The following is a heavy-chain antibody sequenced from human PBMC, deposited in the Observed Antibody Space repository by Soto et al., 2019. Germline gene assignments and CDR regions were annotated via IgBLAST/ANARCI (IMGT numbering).Heavy chain of an antibody. CDR1: SGSISSGGYY. V-gene: IGHV4-31*03. CDR2: IHHRGST. J-gene: IGHJ3*02. CDR3: ARDNVLTTVTTSGWNAAIHGFDI. D-gene: IGHD4-17*01. Sequence: QVQLQESGPGLVKPSQTLSLTCTVSSGSISSGGYYWSWIRQHAGKGLEWIGYIHHRGSTYYNPSLKSRVAISVDTSKNQFSLKLSSVTAADTAVYYCARDNVLTTVTTSGWNAAIHGFDIWGQGTMVTVSS.